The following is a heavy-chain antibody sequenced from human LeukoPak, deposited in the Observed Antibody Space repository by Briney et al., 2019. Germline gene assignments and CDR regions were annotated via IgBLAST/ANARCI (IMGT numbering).Heavy chain of an antibody. CDR3: AGGYYYDSSGYYTI. Sequence: SETLSLTCTVSGGSISSYYWSWIRQPPGKGLEWIGYIYYSGSTNYNPSLKSRVTISVDTSKNQFSLKLSSVTAADTAVYYCAGGYYYDSSGYYTIWGQGTLVTVSS. J-gene: IGHJ4*02. D-gene: IGHD3-22*01. CDR1: GGSISSYY. CDR2: IYYSGST. V-gene: IGHV4-59*01.